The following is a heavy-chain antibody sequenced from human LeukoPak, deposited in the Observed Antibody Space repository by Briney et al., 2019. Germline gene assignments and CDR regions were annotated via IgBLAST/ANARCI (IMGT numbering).Heavy chain of an antibody. CDR3: ASGDSSGSQAWNY. J-gene: IGHJ4*02. V-gene: IGHV3-48*04. CDR1: GFTFSSYS. D-gene: IGHD3-22*01. CDR2: ISSSSSTI. Sequence: GGSLRLSCAASGFTFSSYSMNWARQAPGKGLEWVSYISSSSSTIYYADSVKGRFTISRDNAKNSLYLQMNSLRAEDTAVYYCASGDSSGSQAWNYWGQGTLVTVSS.